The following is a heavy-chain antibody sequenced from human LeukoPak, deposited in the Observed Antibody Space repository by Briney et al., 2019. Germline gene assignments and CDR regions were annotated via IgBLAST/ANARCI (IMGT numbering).Heavy chain of an antibody. CDR3: ARAQIASEVDY. CDR2: IYYSRST. D-gene: IGHD2-15*01. J-gene: IGHJ4*02. Sequence: SQTLSLTCFVSVGSPSSGDYYWSWIRQPPGEGLGWLGYIYYSRSTFYKPSPRSRVAISVDTSKNPFTLRLASVTAADTAVYYCARAQIASEVDYWGQGTLVTVSS. CDR1: VGSPSSGDYY. V-gene: IGHV4-30-4*01.